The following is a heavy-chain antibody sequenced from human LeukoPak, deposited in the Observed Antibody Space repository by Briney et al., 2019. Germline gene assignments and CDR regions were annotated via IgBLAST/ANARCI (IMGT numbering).Heavy chain of an antibody. V-gene: IGHV3-48*03. J-gene: IGHJ3*02. CDR3: ARDRPLLWFGESDAFDI. CDR2: ISSSGSTI. Sequence: GGSLRLSCAASGFTFSSYEMIWVRQAPGKGLEWVSYISSSGSTIYYADSVKGRFTISRDNAKNSLYLQMNSLRAEDTAVYYCARDRPLLWFGESDAFDIWGQGTMVTVSS. D-gene: IGHD3-10*01. CDR1: GFTFSSYE.